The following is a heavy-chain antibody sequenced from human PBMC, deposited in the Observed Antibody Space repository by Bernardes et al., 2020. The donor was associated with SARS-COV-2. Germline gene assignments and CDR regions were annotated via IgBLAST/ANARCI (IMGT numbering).Heavy chain of an antibody. V-gene: IGHV3-11*01. Sequence: GGSLRLSCVASGFIFSDYYMSWIRQAPGKGLEWVSSISSSGKAINYADAVRGRFTVSRDNVKNSLYLQVNSLRGEDTAVYYCARCPVQSYSYGPVYYYGMDVWGQGSTLTVSS. CDR3: ARCPVQSYSYGPVYYYGMDV. CDR1: GFIFSDYY. CDR2: ISSSGKAI. D-gene: IGHD3-10*01. J-gene: IGHJ6*02.